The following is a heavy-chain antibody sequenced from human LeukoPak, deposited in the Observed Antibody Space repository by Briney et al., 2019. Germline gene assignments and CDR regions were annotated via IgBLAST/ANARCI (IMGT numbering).Heavy chain of an antibody. CDR1: VYTFTSYG. D-gene: IGHD6-13*01. Sequence: ASVKVSCKSSVYTFTSYGISWVRQAPGQGLEWMGWISAYNGNTNYAQKLQRRVTTTTDTSTSTAYMELRSLRSDDTAVYYCAVSIAAAGDFDYWGQGTLVTVPS. V-gene: IGHV1-18*01. CDR3: AVSIAAAGDFDY. CDR2: ISAYNGNT. J-gene: IGHJ4*02.